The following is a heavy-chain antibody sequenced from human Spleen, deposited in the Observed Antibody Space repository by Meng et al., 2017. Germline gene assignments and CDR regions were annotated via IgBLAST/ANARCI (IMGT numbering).Heavy chain of an antibody. V-gene: IGHV1-69*13. CDR2: IIPISGSA. CDR3: ARGPPSSGWFRVGGN. Sequence: SVKVSCKASGGTFSSYAICWVRQAPGQGLEWMGGIIPISGSANYAQKFQDRVTITADASTTTVYMELSSLRSDDTAVYYCARGPPSSGWFRVGGNWGQGTLVTVSS. CDR1: GGTFSSYA. D-gene: IGHD6-19*01. J-gene: IGHJ4*02.